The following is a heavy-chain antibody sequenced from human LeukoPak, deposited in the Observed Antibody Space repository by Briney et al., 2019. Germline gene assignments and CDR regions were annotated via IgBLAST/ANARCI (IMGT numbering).Heavy chain of an antibody. V-gene: IGHV1-18*01. CDR1: GYTFTSYG. CDR3: ARERAHVFDAFDI. J-gene: IGHJ3*02. Sequence: ASVKVSCKASGYTFTSYGISWVRQAPGQGLEWMGWISAYNGNTNYAQKLQGRVTMTTDTSTSTAHMELRSLRSDDTAVYYCARERAHVFDAFDIWGQGTMVTVSS. D-gene: IGHD2-21*01. CDR2: ISAYNGNT.